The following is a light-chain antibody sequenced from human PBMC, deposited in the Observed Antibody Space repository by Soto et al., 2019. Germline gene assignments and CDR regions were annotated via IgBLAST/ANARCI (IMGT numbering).Light chain of an antibody. Sequence: LTQSPATLSISPGKRVILSCRASQSVSSNLAWFRQKPGQAPRLLIYGASARATGIPARFSGSGSGTDFTLTISSLEPEDFAVYYCQQRSNWPKTFGQGTKVDIK. V-gene: IGKV3-11*01. CDR3: QQRSNWPKT. J-gene: IGKJ1*01. CDR2: GAS. CDR1: QSVSSN.